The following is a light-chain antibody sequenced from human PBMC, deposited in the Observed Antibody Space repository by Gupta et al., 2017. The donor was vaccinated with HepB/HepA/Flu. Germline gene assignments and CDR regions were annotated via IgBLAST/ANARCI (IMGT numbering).Light chain of an antibody. CDR2: DDS. CDR3: QVWGKFSDHYVV. V-gene: IGLV3-21*03. J-gene: IGLJ3*02. CDR1: NIGSEN. Sequence: SYVLTQSPSVSVAPGKTASITCGGDNIGSENVHWYQQKPGQAPVLVVHDDSDRPSGIPERFSGSKSTHTATLTINRVEAGDEADDYCQVWGKFSDHYVVFGGGTKLTVL.